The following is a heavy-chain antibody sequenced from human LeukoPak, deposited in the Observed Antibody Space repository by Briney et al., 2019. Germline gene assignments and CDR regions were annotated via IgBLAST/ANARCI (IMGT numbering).Heavy chain of an antibody. CDR2: IYHSGST. CDR3: ARGPFYCSGGSCQGWFDP. Sequence: PSGTLSLTCAVSGGSISSSNWWSWVRQPPGKGLEWIGEIYHSGSTNYNPSLKSRVTISVDTSKNQFSLKLSSVTAADTAVYYCARGPFYCSGGSCQGWFDPWGQGTLVTVSS. CDR1: GGSISSSNW. V-gene: IGHV4-4*02. D-gene: IGHD2-15*01. J-gene: IGHJ5*02.